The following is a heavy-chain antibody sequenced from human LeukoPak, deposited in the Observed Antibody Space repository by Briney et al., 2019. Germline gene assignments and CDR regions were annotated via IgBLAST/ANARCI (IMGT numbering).Heavy chain of an antibody. Sequence: GGSLRLSCAASGFTFSSYAMSWVRQAPGKGLEWVSAISGSGGSTYYADSVKGRFTISRDNSKNTLYLQMNSLRAEDTAVYYCARDVYDSSGYRGPYDAFDIWGQGAMVTVSS. J-gene: IGHJ3*02. CDR3: ARDVYDSSGYRGPYDAFDI. CDR1: GFTFSSYA. D-gene: IGHD3-22*01. CDR2: ISGSGGST. V-gene: IGHV3-23*01.